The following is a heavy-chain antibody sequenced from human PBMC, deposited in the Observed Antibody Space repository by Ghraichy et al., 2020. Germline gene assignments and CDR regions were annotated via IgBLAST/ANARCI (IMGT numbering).Heavy chain of an antibody. J-gene: IGHJ4*01. CDR2: IWNDGSSE. CDR3: ARPTYGSGSFLIDH. V-gene: IGHV3-33*01. D-gene: IGHD3-10*01. CDR1: GFTFSDYG. Sequence: GESLRLSCATSGFTFSDYGMHWVRQAPGKGLEWVAVIWNDGSSEYYADSVKGRFTISRDNSKNTLYLQMNSLRAEDTAVYYCARPTYGSGSFLIDHWGQGTLVTVSS.